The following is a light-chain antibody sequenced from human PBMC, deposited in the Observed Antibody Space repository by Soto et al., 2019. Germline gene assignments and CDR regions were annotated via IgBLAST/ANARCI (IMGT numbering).Light chain of an antibody. Sequence: QSALSHPGSVCWSPGHSITISCTGTSSDVGGYNYVSWYQQQSGKAPKLMIHEVSNRPSGVSNRFSGSKSGNTASLTISGLQAEDEADYYCSSYTSSRAYVFGIGT. CDR2: EVS. CDR1: SSDVGGYNY. V-gene: IGLV2-14*01. J-gene: IGLJ1*01. CDR3: SSYTSSRAYV.